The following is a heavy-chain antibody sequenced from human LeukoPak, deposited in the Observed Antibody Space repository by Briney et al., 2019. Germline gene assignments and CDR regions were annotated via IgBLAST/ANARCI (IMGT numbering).Heavy chain of an antibody. V-gene: IGHV1-46*01. CDR2: INPSGGST. CDR3: ARGLKQWLVRGAFDI. D-gene: IGHD6-19*01. J-gene: IGHJ3*02. Sequence: ASVKVSCKASGYTFTSYYMHWVRQAPGQGLEWMGIINPSGGSTSYAQKFQGRVTMTRDTSTSTVYMELSSLRSEDTAVYYCARGLKQWLVRGAFDIWGQGTMVTVSS. CDR1: GYTFTSYY.